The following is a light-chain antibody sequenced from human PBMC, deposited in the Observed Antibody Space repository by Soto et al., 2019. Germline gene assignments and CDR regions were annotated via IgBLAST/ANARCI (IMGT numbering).Light chain of an antibody. CDR1: LTVSKY. Sequence: EIVLTQSPATLSLSPGDRATLSCRASLTVSKYLAWFQKKPGRPPRLLIYDASNRATGIPARFSGSGSGTDFTLTISSIEPEDFAVYYCQQSTNRPPWTFGQGTQVQI. V-gene: IGKV3-11*01. J-gene: IGKJ1*01. CDR2: DAS. CDR3: QQSTNRPPWT.